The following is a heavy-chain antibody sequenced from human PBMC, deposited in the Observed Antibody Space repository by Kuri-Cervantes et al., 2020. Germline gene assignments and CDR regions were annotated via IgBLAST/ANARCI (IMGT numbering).Heavy chain of an antibody. V-gene: IGHV3-23*01. CDR1: GFTFSSYA. CDR2: ISGSGGST. D-gene: IGHD3-10*01. Sequence: GGSLRLSCAASGFTFSSYAMSWVRQAPGKGLEWVSAISGSGGSTYYADSVKGRFTISRDNSKITLYLQMNSLRAEDTAVYYCAKSDYYGSGRSFDYWGQGTTVTVSS. J-gene: IGHJ4*03. CDR3: AKSDYYGSGRSFDY.